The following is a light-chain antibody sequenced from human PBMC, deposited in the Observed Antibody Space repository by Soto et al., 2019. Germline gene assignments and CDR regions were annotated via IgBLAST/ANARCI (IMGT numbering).Light chain of an antibody. CDR1: QDISNY. CDR3: QQYDNLPYT. J-gene: IGKJ2*01. Sequence: DIQMTQSPSSLSASVGDRVTITCPASQDISNYLIWYQQKPGKAPKLLIYDASNLETGVPSRFSGSGSGTDFTFTISSLQPEDIATYYCQQYDNLPYTFGQGTKLEIK. CDR2: DAS. V-gene: IGKV1-33*01.